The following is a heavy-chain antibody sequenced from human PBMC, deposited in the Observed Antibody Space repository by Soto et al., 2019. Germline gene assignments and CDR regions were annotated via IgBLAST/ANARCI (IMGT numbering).Heavy chain of an antibody. CDR3: AREFLGAIVGSQWFDP. CDR2: IYYSGST. J-gene: IGHJ5*02. D-gene: IGHD3-3*01. CDR1: GGSISSYY. Sequence: SETLSLTCTVSGGSISSYYWSWIRQPPGKGLEWIGYIYYSGSTNYNPSLKSRVTISVDTSKNQFSLKLSSVTAADTAVYYCAREFLGAIVGSQWFDPWGQGTLVTVSS. V-gene: IGHV4-59*01.